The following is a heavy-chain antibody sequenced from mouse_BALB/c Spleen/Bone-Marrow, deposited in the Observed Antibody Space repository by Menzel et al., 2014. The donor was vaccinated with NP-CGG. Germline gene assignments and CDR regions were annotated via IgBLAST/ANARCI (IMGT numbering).Heavy chain of an antibody. D-gene: IGHD2-10*02. Sequence: VQLQQSGAELVKPGASVKLSCTASGFNIKDTYMHWVKQRPEQGLEWIGRIDPANGNTKYDPKFQGKATITADTSSNTAYLQLSSLTSEDTAVYYCTRGYGNYALYYYVMDYWGQGTSVTVSS. CDR2: IDPANGNT. CDR1: GFNIKDTY. CDR3: TRGYGNYALYYYVMDY. V-gene: IGHV14-3*02. J-gene: IGHJ4*01.